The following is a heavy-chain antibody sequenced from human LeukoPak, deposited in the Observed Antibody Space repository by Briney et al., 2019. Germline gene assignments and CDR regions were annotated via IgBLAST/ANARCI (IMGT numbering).Heavy chain of an antibody. J-gene: IGHJ4*02. D-gene: IGHD3-22*01. Sequence: PSQTLSLTCTVSGGSISSGGYYWSWIRQHPGKGLEWIGYIYYSGNTNYNPSLKSRVTISIDTSKNQFSLKLSSVTAADSAVYYCARLVNYYDSSGYYYLWFDYWGQGTLVTVSS. CDR3: ARLVNYYDSSGYYYLWFDY. V-gene: IGHV4-31*03. CDR1: GGSISSGGYY. CDR2: IYYSGNT.